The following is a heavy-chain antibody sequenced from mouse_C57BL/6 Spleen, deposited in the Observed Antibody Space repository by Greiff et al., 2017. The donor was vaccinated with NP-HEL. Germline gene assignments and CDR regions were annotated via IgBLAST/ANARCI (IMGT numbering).Heavy chain of an antibody. J-gene: IGHJ1*03. D-gene: IGHD2-3*01. CDR1: GYTFTSYW. Sequence: QVQLQQPGAELVKPGASVKLSCKASGYTFTSYWMHWVKQRPGQGLEWIGMIHPNSGSTNYNEKFKSKATLTVDKSSSTAYMQLSSLTSEDSAVYYCARSLYDYWYFDVWGTGTTVTVSS. CDR3: ARSLYDYWYFDV. V-gene: IGHV1-64*01. CDR2: IHPNSGST.